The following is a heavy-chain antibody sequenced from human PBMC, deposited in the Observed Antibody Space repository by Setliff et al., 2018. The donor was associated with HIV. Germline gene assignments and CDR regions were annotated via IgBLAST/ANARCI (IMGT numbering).Heavy chain of an antibody. D-gene: IGHD6-13*01. CDR3: ATYSSSWPDY. CDR1: GGSISSHY. CDR2: IYYSGST. Sequence: SETLSLTCTVSGGSISSHYWGWIRQPPGKGLEWIGYIYYSGSTNYNPSLKSRVTISVDTSKKQFSLKLSSVTAADTAVYYCATYSSSWPDYWGQGTLVTVSS. J-gene: IGHJ4*02. V-gene: IGHV4-59*11.